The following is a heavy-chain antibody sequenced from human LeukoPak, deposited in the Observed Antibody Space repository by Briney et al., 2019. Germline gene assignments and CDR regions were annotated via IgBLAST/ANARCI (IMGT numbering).Heavy chain of an antibody. CDR1: GFTVSSNY. D-gene: IGHD4-17*01. V-gene: IGHV3-53*01. J-gene: IGHJ4*02. CDR3: ARGGRYGDYVGFDY. CDR2: IYSGGST. Sequence: GGSLRPSCAASGFTVSSNYMSWVRQAPGKGLEWVSVIYSGGSTYYADSVKGRFTISRDNSKNTLYLQMNSLRAEDTAVYYCARGGRYGDYVGFDYWGQGTLVTVSS.